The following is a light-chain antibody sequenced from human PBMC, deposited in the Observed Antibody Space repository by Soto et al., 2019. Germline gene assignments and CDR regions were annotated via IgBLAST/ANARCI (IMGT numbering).Light chain of an antibody. CDR1: SSDVGGYSY. J-gene: IGLJ2*01. CDR2: DVS. Sequence: QSALTQPASVSGCPGQSITISCTGTSSDVGGYSYVSWYQQHPGKAPKLMIYDVSNRPSGVSNRFSGSKSGNTASLTISGLQAEDEADYYCSSYTSSSTLVFGGGTKLTVL. V-gene: IGLV2-14*01. CDR3: SSYTSSSTLV.